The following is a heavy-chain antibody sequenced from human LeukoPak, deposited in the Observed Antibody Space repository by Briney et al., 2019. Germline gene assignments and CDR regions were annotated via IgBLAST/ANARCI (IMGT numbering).Heavy chain of an antibody. CDR2: VFHTGSS. D-gene: IGHD4-11*01. J-gene: IGHJ4*02. CDR3: AGGISTTGHDY. Sequence: SETLSLTCAVSGYSISSGYYWGWIRQPPGKGPEWIGSVFHTGSSYYIPSLKSRVTISVDTSKNQFSLEVSSVTAADTAIYYCAGGISTTGHDYWGPGTLVTVSS. CDR1: GYSISSGYY. V-gene: IGHV4-38-2*01.